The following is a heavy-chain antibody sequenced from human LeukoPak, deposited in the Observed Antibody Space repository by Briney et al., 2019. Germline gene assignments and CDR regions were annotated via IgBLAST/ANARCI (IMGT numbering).Heavy chain of an antibody. CDR2: ISSSSDYK. CDR1: GFSFSDYY. D-gene: IGHD3/OR15-3a*01. CDR3: ARQGLYDSSDFWTFQH. J-gene: IGHJ1*01. V-gene: IGHV3-11*06. Sequence: PGGSLRLSCSASGFSFSDYYMSWIRPTPEEGLEWLSYISSSSDYKNYADSLKGRFTISRDNAKNSVYLQMNSLRAEDTAVYYCARQGLYDSSDFWTFQHWGQGTLVTVSS.